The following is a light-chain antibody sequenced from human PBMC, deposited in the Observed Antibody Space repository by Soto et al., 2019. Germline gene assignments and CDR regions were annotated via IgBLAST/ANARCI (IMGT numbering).Light chain of an antibody. J-gene: IGKJ5*01. CDR2: DAS. Sequence: EVVLTQSKGTLSLYPVERATLSCRASQSVRSYLAWYQHKPGQAPRLLIYDASNRATGIPARFSGSGSGTDFTLTISSLEPEDFAVYYCQQRNIWPPVTFCQGRLLEVK. CDR3: QQRNIWPPVT. V-gene: IGKV3-11*01. CDR1: QSVRSY.